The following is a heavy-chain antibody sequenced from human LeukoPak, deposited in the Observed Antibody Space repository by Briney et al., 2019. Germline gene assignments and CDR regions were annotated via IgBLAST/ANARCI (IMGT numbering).Heavy chain of an antibody. CDR1: GFAFNNYA. J-gene: IGHJ4*02. Sequence: GGSLRLSCAASGFAFNNYAMSWVRQAPGKGLEWVSGINTSGGHAYFADSVKGRFTISRDNSKNTLYLQMNSLRAEDTAVYYCAKDDSRTLDHFDYWGQGALVTVSS. D-gene: IGHD6-13*01. CDR3: AKDDSRTLDHFDY. V-gene: IGHV3-23*01. CDR2: INTSGGHA.